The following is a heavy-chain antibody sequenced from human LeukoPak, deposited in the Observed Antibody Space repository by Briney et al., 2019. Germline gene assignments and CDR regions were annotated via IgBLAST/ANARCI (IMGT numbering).Heavy chain of an antibody. J-gene: IGHJ4*02. CDR1: GFTLDDYA. Sequence: GWSLRLSCVASGFTLDDYAMYWVRQAPGKGLEGVSGISWNSGSIGYADSVKGRFTISRDNAKSSLYLQMNSLRAEATALYYCAKDIAAAGIDGMDYWGQGTLVTVSS. CDR3: AKDIAAAGIDGMDY. V-gene: IGHV3-9*01. D-gene: IGHD6-13*01. CDR2: ISWNSGSI.